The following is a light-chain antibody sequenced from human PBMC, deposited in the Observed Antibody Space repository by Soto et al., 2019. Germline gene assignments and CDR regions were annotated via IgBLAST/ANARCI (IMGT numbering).Light chain of an antibody. CDR1: QSVSNNY. V-gene: IGKV3-20*01. Sequence: EIVLTQSPDTLSLSPGGKATLPCRASQSVSNNYLAWYQQKPGQAPRLLIYGASNRATGIPDRFSGSGSGTYFTLTISRLEPEDFAVYYCQQHEPLITVGQGTRLEIK. CDR3: QQHEPLIT. J-gene: IGKJ5*01. CDR2: GAS.